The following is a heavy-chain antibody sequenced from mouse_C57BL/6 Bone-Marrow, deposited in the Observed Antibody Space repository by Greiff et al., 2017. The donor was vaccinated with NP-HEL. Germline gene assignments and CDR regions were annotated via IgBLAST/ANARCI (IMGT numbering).Heavy chain of an antibody. CDR1: GYTFTSYT. J-gene: IGHJ2*01. CDR2: INPSSGYT. V-gene: IGHV1-4*01. CDR3: ARYYDGRRVLYYFDY. Sequence: QVQLQQSGAELARPGASVKMSCKASGYTFTSYTMHWVKQRPGQGLEWIGYINPSSGYTKYNQKFKDKATLTADKSSSTAYMQLSSLTSEDSAVYYCARYYDGRRVLYYFDYWGQGTTLTVSS. D-gene: IGHD1-1*01.